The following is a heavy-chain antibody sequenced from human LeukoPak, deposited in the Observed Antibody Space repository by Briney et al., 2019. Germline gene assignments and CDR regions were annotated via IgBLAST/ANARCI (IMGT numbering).Heavy chain of an antibody. J-gene: IGHJ5*02. D-gene: IGHD3-10*01. V-gene: IGHV3-21*01. CDR1: GFTFSSDS. Sequence: GGSLRLSCAASGFTFSSDSMNWIRQAPGKGLEWVSFISSSSSFIYYADSLKGRFTISRDNAKNSLYLQMNSLRAEDTAVYYCARESSDLESYLHPWGQGTRVTVSS. CDR3: ARESSDLESYLHP. CDR2: ISSSSSFI.